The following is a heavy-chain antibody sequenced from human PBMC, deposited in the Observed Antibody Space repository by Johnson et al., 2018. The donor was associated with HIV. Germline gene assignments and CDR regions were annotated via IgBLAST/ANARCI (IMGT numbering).Heavy chain of an antibody. D-gene: IGHD4-17*01. CDR1: GFTFSNYG. CDR3: ARDNGEDAFDI. J-gene: IGHJ3*02. V-gene: IGHV3-13*01. Sequence: VQLVESGGGLVQPGGSLRLSCAASGFTFSNYGLHWVRQATGKGLEWVSAIGTAGDTYYPGSVQGRFTISRENAKNSLYLQMNSLRAGDTAVYYCARDNGEDAFDIWGQGTMVTVSS. CDR2: IGTAGDT.